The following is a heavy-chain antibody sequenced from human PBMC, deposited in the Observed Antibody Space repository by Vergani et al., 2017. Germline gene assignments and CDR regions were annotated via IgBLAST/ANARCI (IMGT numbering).Heavy chain of an antibody. CDR3: ARTRTRGGAFEI. CDR1: GGSISSYY. CDR2: IYYSGST. D-gene: IGHD1-14*01. Sequence: QVQLVESGGGLVKPSETLSLNCTVSGGSISSYYWSWIRQPPGKGQEWIGYIYYSGSTNYNHSLKSRVTISVDTSKNQFSLKLSSVTAADTAVYYCARTRTRGGAFEIWGQGTMVTVSS. V-gene: IGHV4-59*01. J-gene: IGHJ3*02.